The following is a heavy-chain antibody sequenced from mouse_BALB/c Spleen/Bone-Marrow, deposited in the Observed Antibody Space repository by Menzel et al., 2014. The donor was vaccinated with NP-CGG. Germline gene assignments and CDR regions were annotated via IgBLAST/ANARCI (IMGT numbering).Heavy chain of an antibody. Sequence: EVQLVESGGDLVKPGGSLKLSCAASGFTFSSYGMSWVRQTPDKRLEWVATISSGGSYTYYPDSVKGRFTISRENAKNTLYLQMSSLKSEDTAMYYCARQTYYDYDGYFDYWGQGTTLTVSS. CDR3: ARQTYYDYDGYFDY. J-gene: IGHJ2*01. V-gene: IGHV5-6*01. D-gene: IGHD2-4*01. CDR2: ISSGGSYT. CDR1: GFTFSSYG.